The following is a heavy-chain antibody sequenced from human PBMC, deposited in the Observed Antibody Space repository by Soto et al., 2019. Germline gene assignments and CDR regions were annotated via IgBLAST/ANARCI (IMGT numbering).Heavy chain of an antibody. CDR2: ISYDGSNK. D-gene: IGHD6-6*01. CDR3: ARDRRAARTYYYFDY. Sequence: GGSLRLSCAACGFTFSSYAMHWVRQAPGKGLEWVAVISYDGSNKYYADSVKGRFTISRDNSKNTLYLQMNSLRAEDTAVYYCARDRRAARTYYYFDYWGQGTLVTVSS. V-gene: IGHV3-30-3*01. CDR1: GFTFSSYA. J-gene: IGHJ4*02.